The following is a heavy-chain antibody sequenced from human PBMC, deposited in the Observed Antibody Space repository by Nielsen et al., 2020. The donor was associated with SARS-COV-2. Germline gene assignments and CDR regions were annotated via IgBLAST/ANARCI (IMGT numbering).Heavy chain of an antibody. Sequence: GGSLRLSCAASGLTVSSNYMTWVRRAPGKGLEWVSVLYSAGNTYYTDSVKGRFTISRGNAKNSLYLQMNSLRAEDTAVYYCARDYGEKYQLLSLRWFDPWGQGTLVTVSS. V-gene: IGHV3-53*01. D-gene: IGHD2-2*01. J-gene: IGHJ5*02. CDR1: GLTVSSNY. CDR3: ARDYGEKYQLLSLRWFDP. CDR2: LYSAGNT.